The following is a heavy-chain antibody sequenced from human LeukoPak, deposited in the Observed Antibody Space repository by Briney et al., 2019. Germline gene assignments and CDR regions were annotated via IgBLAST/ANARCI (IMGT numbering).Heavy chain of an antibody. Sequence: GSLRLSCKGSGFHLRCYPLDWVRQGPGKGLEWVAIISDDGTNKYYADSVKGRFTISRDDSNNTVYLQMNSLRVDDTAIYFCARGKFFDIWGQGTMVTVSS. J-gene: IGHJ3*02. CDR3: ARGKFFDI. CDR1: GFHLRCYP. CDR2: ISDDGTNK. V-gene: IGHV3-30-3*01.